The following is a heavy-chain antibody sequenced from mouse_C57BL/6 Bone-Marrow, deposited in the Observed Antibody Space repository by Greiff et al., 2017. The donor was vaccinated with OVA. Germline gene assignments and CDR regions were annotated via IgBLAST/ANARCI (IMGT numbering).Heavy chain of an antibody. V-gene: IGHV1-4*01. Sequence: VQLQQSGAELARPGASVKMSCKASGYTFTSYTMHWVKQRPGQGLEWIGYINPSSGYTKYNQKFKDKATLTADKSSSTAYMQLSSLTSEDSAVYYCARDGYYPHWYFDVWGTGTTVTVSS. CDR3: ARDGYYPHWYFDV. J-gene: IGHJ1*03. CDR2: INPSSGYT. D-gene: IGHD2-3*01. CDR1: GYTFTSYT.